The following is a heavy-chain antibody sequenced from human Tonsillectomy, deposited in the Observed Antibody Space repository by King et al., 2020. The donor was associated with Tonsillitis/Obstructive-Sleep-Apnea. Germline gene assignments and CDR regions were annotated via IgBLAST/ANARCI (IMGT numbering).Heavy chain of an antibody. CDR2: IYLDDDK. J-gene: IGHJ5*02. CDR1: GFSLSTSGVG. Sequence: TLKESGPTLVKPTQTLTLTCTFSGFSLSTSGVGVGWIRQPPGKALEWLALIYLDDDKRYSPSLKSRVTITKDTSKNQVVLTMTNMDPVDTATYHCAHRPPRFWSGHFNNWFDPWGQGTLVTVSS. CDR3: AHRPPRFWSGHFNNWFDP. D-gene: IGHD3-3*01. V-gene: IGHV2-5*02.